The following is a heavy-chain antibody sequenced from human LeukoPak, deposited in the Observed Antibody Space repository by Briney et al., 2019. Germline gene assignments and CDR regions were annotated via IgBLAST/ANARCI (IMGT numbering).Heavy chain of an antibody. D-gene: IGHD3-3*01. CDR3: AKDRTDTGSLGFWV. CDR1: GFTFHSYA. Sequence: PGGSLRLSCGASGFTFHSYAMSWVRQAPGKGLEWVSTISASGNSTYFADSVKGRFTVSRDNSKNTLYLQMNSLRAEDTALYYCAKDRTDTGSLGFWVSGKGTTVTVSS. CDR2: ISASGNST. J-gene: IGHJ6*04. V-gene: IGHV3-23*01.